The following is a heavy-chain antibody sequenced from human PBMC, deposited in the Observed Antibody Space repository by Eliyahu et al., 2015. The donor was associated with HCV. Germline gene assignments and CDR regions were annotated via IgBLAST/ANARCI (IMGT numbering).Heavy chain of an antibody. CDR3: ARDFGNNYSSFDC. Sequence: LVESGGGVVQPGNSLRLSCAASGFPFGSYGMHWVRQAPGKGLEWVALIWYNGRSQSYADSVKGRFTISRDNSKNTVYLQMNSLRAEDTAMYYCARDFGNNYSSFDCRGQGTLVTVSS. J-gene: IGHJ4*02. CDR2: IWYNGRSQ. CDR1: GFPFGSYG. D-gene: IGHD4-11*01. V-gene: IGHV3-33*01.